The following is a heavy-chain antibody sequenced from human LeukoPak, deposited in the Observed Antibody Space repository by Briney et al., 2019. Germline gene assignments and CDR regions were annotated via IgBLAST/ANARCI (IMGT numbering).Heavy chain of an antibody. CDR2: IYYSGST. Sequence: PSETLSLTCTVSGGFISSSSYYWGWIRQPPGKGLEWIGSIYYSGSTYYNPSLKSRVTISVDTSKNQFSLKLSSVTAADTAVYYCARDVWYYYDSSGYYHHFDYWSQGTLVTVSS. D-gene: IGHD3-22*01. CDR3: ARDVWYYYDSSGYYHHFDY. V-gene: IGHV4-39*07. J-gene: IGHJ4*02. CDR1: GGFISSSSYY.